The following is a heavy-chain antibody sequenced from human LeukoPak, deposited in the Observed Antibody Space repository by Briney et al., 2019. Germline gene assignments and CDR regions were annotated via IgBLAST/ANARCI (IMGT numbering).Heavy chain of an antibody. V-gene: IGHV1-18*01. CDR1: GYAFTSYT. CDR3: ARIGHYDILSGHSTYYGMDV. D-gene: IGHD3-9*01. J-gene: IGHJ6*02. CDR2: ISTYNGNT. Sequence: WASVKVSCKTSGYAFTSYTMNWVRQAPAQGLEWMGWISTYNGNTHYAQRFQGRASMTTDTSTNTAYMELRSLRSDDTAVYYCARIGHYDILSGHSTYYGMDVWGQGTTVTVSS.